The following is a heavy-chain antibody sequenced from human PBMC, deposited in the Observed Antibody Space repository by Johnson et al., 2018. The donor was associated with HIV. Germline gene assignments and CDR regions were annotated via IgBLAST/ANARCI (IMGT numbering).Heavy chain of an antibody. CDR1: GFTFSNAW. J-gene: IGHJ3*02. CDR2: IKSKTDGGTT. D-gene: IGHD1-26*01. V-gene: IGHV3-15*01. Sequence: EVQLVESGGGLVKPGGSLRLSCAASGFTFSNAWMSWVRQAPGKGLEWVGRIKSKTDGGTTDYASPVKGRFTISRDDSKNTLYLQMNSLKTEDTAMCYCTTELGGARGPNAFDIWGQGTMVTVSS. CDR3: TTELGGARGPNAFDI.